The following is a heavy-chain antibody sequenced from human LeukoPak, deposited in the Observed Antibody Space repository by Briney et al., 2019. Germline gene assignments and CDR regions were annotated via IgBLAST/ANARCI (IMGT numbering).Heavy chain of an antibody. CDR2: IYHSGST. CDR1: GGSISSSSYY. Sequence: SETLSLTCTVSGGSISSSSYYWGWIRQPPGKGLEWIGSIYHSGSTYYNPSLKSRVTISVDTSKNQFSLKLSSVTAADTAVYYCAREEELLLSPYYFDYWGQGTLVTVSS. J-gene: IGHJ4*02. D-gene: IGHD3-3*01. CDR3: AREEELLLSPYYFDY. V-gene: IGHV4-39*07.